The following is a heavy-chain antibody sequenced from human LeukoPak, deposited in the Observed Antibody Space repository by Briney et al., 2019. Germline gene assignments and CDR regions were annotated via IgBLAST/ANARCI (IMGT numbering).Heavy chain of an antibody. V-gene: IGHV4-34*01. CDR1: GGSISSYY. J-gene: IGHJ4*02. D-gene: IGHD1-26*01. CDR2: INHSGST. CDR3: ARGEWELPLDY. Sequence: SETLSLTCTVSGGSISSYYWSWIRQPPGKGLEWIGEINHSGSTNYNPSLKSRVTISVDTSKNQFSLKLSSVTAADTAVYYCARGEWELPLDYWGQGTLVTVSS.